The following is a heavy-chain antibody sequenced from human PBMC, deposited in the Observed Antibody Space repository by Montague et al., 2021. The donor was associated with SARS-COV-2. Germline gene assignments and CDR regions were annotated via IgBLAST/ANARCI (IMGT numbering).Heavy chain of an antibody. V-gene: IGHV4-59*08. CDR1: GGTVRDYY. CDR2: IFYNGYT. CDR3: ARHSVSEDGTFFRSYFDP. J-gene: IGHJ5*02. D-gene: IGHD1-1*01. Sequence: SETLSLTCTVSGGTVRDYYWNWIRQTPGEGLEWIGYIFYNGYTKYNPPLESRVTLSVDTSGNQFFLSLRSVTASDTATYFCARHSVSEDGTFFRSYFDPWGQGAQVIVSS.